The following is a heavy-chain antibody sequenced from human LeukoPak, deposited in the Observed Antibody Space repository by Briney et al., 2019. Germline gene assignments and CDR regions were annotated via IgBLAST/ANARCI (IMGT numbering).Heavy chain of an antibody. V-gene: IGHV3-11*01. D-gene: IGHD3-16*02. CDR3: ARAVHKKRTIVTYYFDY. J-gene: IGHJ4*02. CDR1: GFTFSDYY. Sequence: PGGSLRLSCAASGFTFSDYYMSWIRQAPGKGLEWVSYISSSGSTIYYADSVKGRFTISRDNSKDTLYLQMNSLRAEDTAVYYCARAVHKKRTIVTYYFDYWGQGTLVTVSS. CDR2: ISSSGSTI.